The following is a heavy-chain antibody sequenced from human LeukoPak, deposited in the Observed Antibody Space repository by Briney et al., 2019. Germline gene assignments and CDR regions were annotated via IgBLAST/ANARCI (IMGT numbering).Heavy chain of an antibody. CDR2: IYYSGST. Sequence: SETLSLTCTVSGGSISSSNYYWGWIRQPPGKGLEWIGSIYYSGSTYYNPSLKSRVTISVDTSKNQFSLKLSSVTAADTAVYYCARGGVSQNNWFDPWGQGTLVTVSS. CDR3: ARGGVSQNNWFDP. D-gene: IGHD2-8*02. J-gene: IGHJ5*02. V-gene: IGHV4-39*01. CDR1: GGSISSSNYY.